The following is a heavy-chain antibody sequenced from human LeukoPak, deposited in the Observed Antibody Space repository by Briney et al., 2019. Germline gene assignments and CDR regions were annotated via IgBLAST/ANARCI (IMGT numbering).Heavy chain of an antibody. CDR1: GFTFSSYA. CDR2: ISSNGGST. J-gene: IGHJ4*02. CDR3: VKGNVDIAAMLVD. D-gene: IGHD5-12*01. V-gene: IGHV3-64D*06. Sequence: GGSLRLSCSASGFTFSSYAMHWVRQAPGKGLEYVSAISSNGGSTYYADSVKGRFTISSDNSKNTLYLQMSTLRAEDTAVYYCVKGNVDIAAMLVDWGQRTMVTVSS.